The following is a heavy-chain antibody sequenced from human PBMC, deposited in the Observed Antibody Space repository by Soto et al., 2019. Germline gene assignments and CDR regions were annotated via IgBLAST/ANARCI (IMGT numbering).Heavy chain of an antibody. J-gene: IGHJ5*02. V-gene: IGHV1-18*01. CDR3: ARVPYSSGWPRGWFDP. CDR1: GYTFTSYG. Sequence: QVQLVQSGPEVKKPGASVKVSCKASGYTFTSYGITWVRQAPGQGLEWMGWISAYNGHTKYAQKVQGRATMTTDTSTSTAYMELRSLRSDDTAVYYCARVPYSSGWPRGWFDPWGQGTLVTVSS. D-gene: IGHD6-19*01. CDR2: ISAYNGHT.